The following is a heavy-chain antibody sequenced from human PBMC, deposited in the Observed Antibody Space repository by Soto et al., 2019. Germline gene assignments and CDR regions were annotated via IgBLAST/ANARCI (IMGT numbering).Heavy chain of an antibody. V-gene: IGHV4-30-4*01. Sequence: QVQLQESGPGVVKPSQTLSLTCTVSGDSIAGGDYYWSWIRQPPGKGLEWIGYIYYRGNTYYNPSLKIRVXXSXDXXTNQFSLKLRSVTAADTAIYYCARREGFNYPYFDYWGQGALVTVSS. CDR1: GDSIAGGDYY. D-gene: IGHD5-12*01. CDR3: ARREGFNYPYFDY. CDR2: IYYRGNT. J-gene: IGHJ4*02.